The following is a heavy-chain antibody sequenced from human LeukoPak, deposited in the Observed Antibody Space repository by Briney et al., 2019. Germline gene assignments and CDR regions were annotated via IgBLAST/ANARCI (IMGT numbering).Heavy chain of an antibody. J-gene: IGHJ4*02. CDR3: ARGLNTAMVY. Sequence: PETLSLTCAVYGGSFRGYTTSWIPDTPRKGLEWIGEINHSGSTNYNPSLKSRVTISVDTSKNQFSLKLSSVTAADTAVYYCARGLNTAMVYWGQGTLVTVSS. V-gene: IGHV4-34*01. D-gene: IGHD5-18*01. CDR2: INHSGST. CDR1: GGSFRGYT.